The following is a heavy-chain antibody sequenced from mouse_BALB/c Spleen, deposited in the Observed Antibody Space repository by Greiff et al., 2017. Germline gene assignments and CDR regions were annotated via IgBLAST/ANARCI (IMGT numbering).Heavy chain of an antibody. CDR1: GYTFTSYT. V-gene: IGHV1-4*02. Sequence: VQLQQSAAELARPGASVKMSCKASGYTFTSYTMHWVKQRPGQGLEWIGYINPSSGYTEYNQKFKDKTTLTADKSSSTAYMQLSSLTSEDSAVYYCARILPKPVYYFDYWGQGTTLTVSS. J-gene: IGHJ2*01. CDR2: INPSSGYT. CDR3: ARILPKPVYYFDY. D-gene: IGHD1-1*01.